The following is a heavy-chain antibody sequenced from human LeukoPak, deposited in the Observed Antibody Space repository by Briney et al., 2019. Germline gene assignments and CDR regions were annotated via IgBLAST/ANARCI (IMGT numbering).Heavy chain of an antibody. CDR1: GYTFTSYA. CDR2: INAGNGNT. Sequence: ASVKVSCKASGYTFTSYAMHWVRQAPGQRLEWMGWINAGNGNTKYSQKFQGRVTITRDTSASTAYMELSSLRSEDTAVYYYARDTYDSSGYYTFDYWGQGTLVTVSS. V-gene: IGHV1-3*01. D-gene: IGHD3-22*01. CDR3: ARDTYDSSGYYTFDY. J-gene: IGHJ4*02.